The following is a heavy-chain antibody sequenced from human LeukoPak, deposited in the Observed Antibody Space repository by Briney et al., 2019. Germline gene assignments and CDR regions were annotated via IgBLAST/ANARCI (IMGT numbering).Heavy chain of an antibody. J-gene: IGHJ4*02. CDR3: CRQDWAH. D-gene: IGHD2-21*01. V-gene: IGHV3-11*03. CDR2: ISGNSGYT. Sequence: PGGSLRLSCAASGFSFRDNYMSWVRQAPGKGLEWISYISGNSGYTKYADSVKGRFTIYRDNARKSLFLQMNNVTAEDTAVYYCCRQDWAHWGQGTLVTVSS. CDR1: GFSFRDNY.